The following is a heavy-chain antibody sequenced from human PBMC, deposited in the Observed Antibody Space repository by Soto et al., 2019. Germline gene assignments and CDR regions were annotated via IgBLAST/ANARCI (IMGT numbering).Heavy chain of an antibody. CDR2: IYWDDDK. D-gene: IGHD2-21*02. J-gene: IGHJ6*02. CDR3: IQSRCGGDCLQSYASYYYYAMDV. V-gene: IGHV2-5*02. Sequence: QITLKESGPTLVKPTQTLTLTCTFSAFSLSTGGVGVGWIRQPPGKALEWLALIYWDDDKRYSPSLRSRLTITKDTSKNQVVLTMNNMDPVDTATYYCIQSRCGGDCLQSYASYYYYAMDVWGQGTTVTVSS. CDR1: AFSLSTGGVG.